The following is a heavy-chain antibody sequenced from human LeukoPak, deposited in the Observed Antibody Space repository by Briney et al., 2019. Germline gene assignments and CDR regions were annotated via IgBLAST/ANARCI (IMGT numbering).Heavy chain of an antibody. V-gene: IGHV4-34*01. CDR3: ASSFDIELLDAFDI. Sequence: SETLSLTCTVSGGSISSYYWSWIRQPPGKGLEWIGQINHGGSTNYNPSLKSRVTISVDTSENQFSLKLSSVTAADTAIYYCASSFDIELLDAFDIWGQGTLVTVSS. J-gene: IGHJ3*02. CDR1: GGSISSYY. D-gene: IGHD5-18*01. CDR2: INHGGST.